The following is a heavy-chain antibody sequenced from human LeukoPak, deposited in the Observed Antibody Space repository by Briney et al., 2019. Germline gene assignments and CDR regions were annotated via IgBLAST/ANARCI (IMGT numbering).Heavy chain of an antibody. CDR2: IGTSGWTI. CDR3: AREDYHGSGSYWDY. Sequence: PGGSLRLSCAASGLTFSDYEFNWVRQAPGKGLEWVSYIGTSGWTIYYADSVKGRFTISRDNAKNSLYLQMHSLRVEDTAVYYCAREDYHGSGSYWDYWGQGTLVTVSS. D-gene: IGHD3-10*01. J-gene: IGHJ4*02. CDR1: GLTFSDYE. V-gene: IGHV3-48*03.